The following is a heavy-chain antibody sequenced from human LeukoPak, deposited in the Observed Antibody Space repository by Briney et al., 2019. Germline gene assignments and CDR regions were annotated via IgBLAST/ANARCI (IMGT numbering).Heavy chain of an antibody. Sequence: AGGSLRLSCVASGFIFYNYAMAWVRQAPGKGLEWVSGISGSAERMYYADSVRGRFTISRDNSKNTLFLQLNSLRADDTAVYFCAKRDYPSPTDFYPLFDYWGQGALVTVSS. CDR2: ISGSAERM. CDR3: AKRDYPSPTDFYPLFDY. J-gene: IGHJ4*02. CDR1: GFIFYNYA. V-gene: IGHV3-23*01. D-gene: IGHD3/OR15-3a*01.